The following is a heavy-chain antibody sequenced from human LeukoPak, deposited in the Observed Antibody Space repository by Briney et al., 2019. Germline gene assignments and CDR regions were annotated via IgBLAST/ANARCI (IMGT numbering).Heavy chain of an antibody. D-gene: IGHD6-13*01. CDR2: INPNSGGT. V-gene: IGHV1-2*02. CDR3: ARDPAAATPYNWFDP. J-gene: IGHJ5*02. Sequence: ASVKVSCKASGYTFTGYYMHWVRQAPGQGLEWMGWINPNSGGTNYAQKFQGRVTMTRDTSISTAYMELSRLRSDDTAVYYCARDPAAATPYNWFDPWGQGTLVTASS. CDR1: GYTFTGYY.